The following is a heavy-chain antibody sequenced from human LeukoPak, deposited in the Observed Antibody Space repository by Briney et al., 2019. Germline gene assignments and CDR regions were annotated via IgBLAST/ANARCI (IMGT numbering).Heavy chain of an antibody. V-gene: IGHV3-48*03. D-gene: IGHD1-26*01. CDR2: ISSSGSTI. Sequence: PGGSLRLSCAASGFTFSSYEMNWVRQAPGKGLEWVSYISSSGSTIYNADSVKGRFTISRDKAKNSLYLQMSSLRAEDTAVYYCARGYSGTYRFGYWGQGTLVTVSS. CDR3: ARGYSGTYRFGY. J-gene: IGHJ4*02. CDR1: GFTFSSYE.